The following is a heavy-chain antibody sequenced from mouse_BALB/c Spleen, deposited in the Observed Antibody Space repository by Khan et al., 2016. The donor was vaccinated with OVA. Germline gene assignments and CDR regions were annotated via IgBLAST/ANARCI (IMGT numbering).Heavy chain of an antibody. CDR2: ISDGSNTI. D-gene: IGHD2-3*01. CDR3: ARTGYYYFDY. V-gene: IGHV5-17*02. CDR1: GFTFSGFG. J-gene: IGHJ2*01. Sequence: EVELVESGGGLVQTGGSRKLSCAASGFTFSGFGMHWVRQAPEKGLEWVAYISDGSNTIYYADTVKGRITISRDNPNDTLLLQMTRIRSGDKAIYYCARTGYYYFDYWGQGTTLTVSS.